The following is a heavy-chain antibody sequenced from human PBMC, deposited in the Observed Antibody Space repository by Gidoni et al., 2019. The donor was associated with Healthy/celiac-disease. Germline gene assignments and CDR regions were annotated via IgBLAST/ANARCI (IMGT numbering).Heavy chain of an antibody. CDR2: IIPSLGIA. J-gene: IGHJ4*02. CDR1: GGTFSSYT. V-gene: IGHV1-69*08. CDR3: ARDAGGNFDY. D-gene: IGHD2-15*01. Sequence: QVQLVQSGAEVKKPGSSVKVSCKASGGTFSSYTISWVRQAPGQGLEWMGRIIPSLGIANDAQKFQGRVTITADKSTSTAYMELSSLRSEDTAVYYCARDAGGNFDYWGQGTLVTVSS.